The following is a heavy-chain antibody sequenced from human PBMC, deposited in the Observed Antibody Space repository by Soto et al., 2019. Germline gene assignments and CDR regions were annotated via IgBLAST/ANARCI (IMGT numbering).Heavy chain of an antibody. CDR1: GFTFINYG. Sequence: GGSLRLSCAAYGFTFINYGMHWVRQAPGKGLEWVALIWYDGSNKYYADSVKGRFTISRGTSKNTLYLQMNTLRAEDTAVYYCARDLSGPLDYWGQGTPVTVSS. CDR3: ARDLSGPLDY. D-gene: IGHD3-16*02. CDR2: IWYDGSNK. V-gene: IGHV3-33*01. J-gene: IGHJ4*02.